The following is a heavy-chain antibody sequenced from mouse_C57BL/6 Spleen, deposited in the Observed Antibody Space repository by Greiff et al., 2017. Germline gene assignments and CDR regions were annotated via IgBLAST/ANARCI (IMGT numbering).Heavy chain of an antibody. D-gene: IGHD2-3*01. J-gene: IGHJ1*03. Sequence: VQRVESGAELVRPGASVKLSCKASGYTFTDYYITWVKQRPGQGLEWIARIYPGSGNTYYNEKFKGKATLTAEKSSSTAYMQLSSLASEDSAVYFCARSETLDGYYWYFDVWGTGTTVTVSS. V-gene: IGHV1-76*01. CDR2: IYPGSGNT. CDR3: ARSETLDGYYWYFDV. CDR1: GYTFTDYY.